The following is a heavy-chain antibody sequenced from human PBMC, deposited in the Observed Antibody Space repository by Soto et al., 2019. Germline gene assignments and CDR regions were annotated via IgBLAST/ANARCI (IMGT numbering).Heavy chain of an antibody. J-gene: IGHJ5*02. V-gene: IGHV1-8*01. CDR3: ARSVCYCSSTSCYIRGRFDP. D-gene: IGHD2-2*02. CDR1: GYTFTSYD. CDR2: MNPNSGNT. Sequence: QVQLVQSGAEVKKPGASVKVSCKASGYTFTSYDINWVRQATGPGLEWMGWMNPNSGNTGYAQKSQGRGTMTSNTAISTSYMELSSLRAEHTAVNYCARSVCYCSSTSCYIRGRFDPWGQGTLVTVSS.